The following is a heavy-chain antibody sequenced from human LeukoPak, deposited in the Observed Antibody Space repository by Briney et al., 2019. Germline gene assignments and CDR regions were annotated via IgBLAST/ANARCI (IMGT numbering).Heavy chain of an antibody. J-gene: IGHJ4*02. D-gene: IGHD3-22*01. CDR1: GLTFSSYA. Sequence: GGSLRLSCAASGLTFSSYAMSWVRQAPGKGLEWVSAISGSGGSTYYADSVKGRFTISRDNSKNTLYLQMNSLRAEDTAVYYCAKVISDYYDSSGYYPTRGFYFDYWGQGTLVTVSS. CDR2: ISGSGGST. CDR3: AKVISDYYDSSGYYPTRGFYFDY. V-gene: IGHV3-23*01.